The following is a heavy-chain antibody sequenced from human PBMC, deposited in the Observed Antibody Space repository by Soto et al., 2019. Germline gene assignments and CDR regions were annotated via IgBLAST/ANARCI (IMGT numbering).Heavy chain of an antibody. CDR2: INSYNGNT. D-gene: IGHD6-19*01. CDR3: AREPVAGTWFDP. J-gene: IGHJ5*02. Sequence: QVQLVQSGAEVKKPGASVKVSCKASGYTFTIYGISWVRQAPGQGLEWMGWINSYNGNTNYAQKLPGRVTLTTDTSASTAYMELRSLSSDDTAVYYCAREPVAGTWFDPWGQGTLVTVSS. V-gene: IGHV1-18*01. CDR1: GYTFTIYG.